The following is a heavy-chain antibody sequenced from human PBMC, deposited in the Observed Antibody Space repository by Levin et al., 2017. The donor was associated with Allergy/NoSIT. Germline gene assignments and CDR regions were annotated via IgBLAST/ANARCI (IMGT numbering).Heavy chain of an antibody. CDR2: ISTSSSFI. CDR3: ARVSLTARYYFYGMDV. CDR1: EFTFSSYS. V-gene: IGHV3-21*01. D-gene: IGHD7-27*01. Sequence: GGSLRLSCAASEFTFSSYSMNWVRQAPGKGLEWVSSISTSSSFIFYADSVKGRFTISRDNAKNSLYLQMNSLRAEDTAVYYCARVSLTARYYFYGMDVWGQGTTVTVSS. J-gene: IGHJ6*02.